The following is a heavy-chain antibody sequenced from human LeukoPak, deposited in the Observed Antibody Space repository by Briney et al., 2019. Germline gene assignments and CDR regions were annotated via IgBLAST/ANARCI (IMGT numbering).Heavy chain of an antibody. CDR3: TKDYSNYVYYFDY. D-gene: IGHD4-11*01. Sequence: PGGSLRLSCTASGFTVGDYAMSWVRQAPGKGREWVGFIRSKAYGGTTEYAASVKGRFTISRDDSKSIAYLQMNSLKTEDTAVYYCTKDYSNYVYYFDYWGQGTLVTVSS. CDR1: GFTVGDYA. V-gene: IGHV3-49*04. CDR2: IRSKAYGGTT. J-gene: IGHJ4*02.